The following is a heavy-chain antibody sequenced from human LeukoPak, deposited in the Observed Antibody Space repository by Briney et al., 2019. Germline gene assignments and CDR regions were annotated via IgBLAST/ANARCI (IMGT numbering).Heavy chain of an antibody. V-gene: IGHV1-69*06. CDR2: IIPLFGTP. J-gene: IGHJ4*02. Sequence: ASVKVSCKASGGTFSSYTISWVRQAPGQGLEWMGGIIPLFGTPDYAQKFQDRLTITADKSTSTAYMELTRLRSDNTAVYYCARGTSFTLVRGVIGRYWGQGTLVTVSS. CDR1: GGTFSSYT. CDR3: ARGTSFTLVRGVIGRY. D-gene: IGHD3-10*01.